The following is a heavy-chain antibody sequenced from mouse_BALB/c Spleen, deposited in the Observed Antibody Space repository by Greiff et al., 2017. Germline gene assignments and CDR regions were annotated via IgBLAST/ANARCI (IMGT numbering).Heavy chain of an antibody. J-gene: IGHJ4*01. CDR2: IYYSGTI. CDR1: GISITTGNYS. V-gene: IGHV3-5*02. CDR3: ARDTRYDAMDY. Sequence: EVMLVESGPGLVKPSQTVSLTCTVTGISITTGNYSWSWIRQFPGNKLEWIGYIYYSGTITYNPSLTSRTTITRDTSKNQFFLEMNSVTAEDTATYYCARDTRYDAMDYWGQGTSVTVSS.